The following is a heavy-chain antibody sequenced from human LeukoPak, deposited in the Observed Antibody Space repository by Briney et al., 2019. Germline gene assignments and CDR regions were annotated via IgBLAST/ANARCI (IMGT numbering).Heavy chain of an antibody. CDR3: AKGQR. CDR2: ISSSSSYI. D-gene: IGHD5-18*01. CDR1: GFTFSSYS. J-gene: IGHJ4*02. V-gene: IGHV3-21*04. Sequence: PGGSLRLSCAASGFTFSSYSMTWVRQAPGKGLEWVSSISSSSSYIYYADSVKGRFTISRDNSKNTLHLQMNSLRAEDTAVYYCAKGQRWGQGTLVTVSS.